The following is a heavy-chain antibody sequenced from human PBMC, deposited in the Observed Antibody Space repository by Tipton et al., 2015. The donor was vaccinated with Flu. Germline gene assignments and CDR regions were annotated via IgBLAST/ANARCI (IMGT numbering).Heavy chain of an antibody. CDR1: GDSIGSPYY. CDR2: VHRTGSA. CDR3: ARDPSLGMPDYFDS. Sequence: TLSLTCSVSGDSIGSPYYWGWIRQPPGQGLQWIGNVHRTGSAYYNSSLQSRVTISVDTSKNQFSLKLRSVTATDTAVYYCARDPSLGMPDYFDSWGQGTLVTASS. D-gene: IGHD2-2*01. J-gene: IGHJ4*02. V-gene: IGHV4-38-2*02.